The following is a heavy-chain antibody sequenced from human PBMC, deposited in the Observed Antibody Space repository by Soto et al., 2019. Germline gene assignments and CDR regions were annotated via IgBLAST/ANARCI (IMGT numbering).Heavy chain of an antibody. Sequence: QVQLQESGPGLVKPSETLSLTCAVSGGPITTTTWWAWVRLPPGKGLEWIGELHHDGTTNYNPSLESRITMSLDKSYNLFSLILTSVTAADTAIYYCATQTISYTWGVWGRGTTVTVSS. J-gene: IGHJ6*02. D-gene: IGHD3-16*01. V-gene: IGHV4-4*02. CDR2: LHHDGTT. CDR1: GGPITTTTW. CDR3: ATQTISYTWGV.